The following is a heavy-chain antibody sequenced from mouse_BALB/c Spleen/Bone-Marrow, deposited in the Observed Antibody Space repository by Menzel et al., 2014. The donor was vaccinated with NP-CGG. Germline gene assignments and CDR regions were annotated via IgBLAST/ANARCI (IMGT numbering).Heavy chain of an antibody. J-gene: IGHJ4*01. V-gene: IGHV1-25*01. CDR2: INPYNDDI. CDR1: GYSFTGNT. D-gene: IGHD2-2*01. CDR3: ARLGLRLAMDY. Sequence: EVQLQQSGPELVKPGASMKISCKASGYSFTGNTINWVKQSHGKNLEWIGLINPYNDDINYNQKFKGKATLTVDTSSSTAYMELVSLTSEDSAVYYCARLGLRLAMDYWGQGTSVTVSS.